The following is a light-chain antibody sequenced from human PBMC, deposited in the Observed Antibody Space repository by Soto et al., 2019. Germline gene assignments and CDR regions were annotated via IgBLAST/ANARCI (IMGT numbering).Light chain of an antibody. CDR2: SNN. J-gene: IGLJ1*01. CDR1: SSNIGSNT. Sequence: QSLLTQPPSAYGTPGQRVTISCSGSSSNIGSNTVNWYQQLPGTAPKLLIYSNNQRPSGDPDRFSGSKSGTSASLAISGLQSEDEADYYCAAWDDSLNGYVFGTGTKVTVL. V-gene: IGLV1-44*01. CDR3: AAWDDSLNGYV.